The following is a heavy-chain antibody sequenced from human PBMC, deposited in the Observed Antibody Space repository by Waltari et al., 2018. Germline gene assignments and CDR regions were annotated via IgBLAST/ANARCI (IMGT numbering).Heavy chain of an antibody. CDR1: GFTFSSFW. CDR2: IKQDGSEN. D-gene: IGHD6-19*01. Sequence: EVQLVESGGGLVQPGGSLRLSCPASGFTFSSFWMSWVGQAQGKGREWVANIKQDGSENYYVDSVKGRFTFSRDNAKNSLYLQMNSLRAEDTAVYYCARPYASGWYINFDYWGQGTLVTVSS. V-gene: IGHV3-7*01. J-gene: IGHJ4*02. CDR3: ARPYASGWYINFDY.